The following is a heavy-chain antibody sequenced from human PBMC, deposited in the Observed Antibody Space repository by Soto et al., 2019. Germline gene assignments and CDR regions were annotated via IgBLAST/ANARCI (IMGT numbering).Heavy chain of an antibody. D-gene: IGHD5-18*01. J-gene: IGHJ4*02. CDR1: GFTFSSYA. V-gene: IGHV3-23*01. CDR2: ISGSGGST. Sequence: GGSLRLSCAASGFTFSSYAMSWVRQAPGKGLEWVSAISGSGGSTYYADSVKGRFTISRDNSKNTLYLQMNSLRAEDTAVYYCAKVGPTELSAMVTEVDYWGQGTLVTVSS. CDR3: AKVGPTELSAMVTEVDY.